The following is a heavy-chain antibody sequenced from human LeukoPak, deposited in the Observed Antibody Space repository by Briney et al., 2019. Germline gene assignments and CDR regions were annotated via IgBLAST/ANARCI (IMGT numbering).Heavy chain of an antibody. V-gene: IGHV4-31*03. Sequence: SETLSLTCSVSGGSISSGDYYWSWIRQHPGKGLEWIVYIHYSGSTYYNPSLKSRVSISVSTSKNRFSLQLSSVTAADTAVYYCARVIGYDQLDYWGQGTLVTVSS. CDR3: ARVIGYDQLDY. J-gene: IGHJ4*02. D-gene: IGHD5-12*01. CDR2: IHYSGST. CDR1: GGSISSGDYY.